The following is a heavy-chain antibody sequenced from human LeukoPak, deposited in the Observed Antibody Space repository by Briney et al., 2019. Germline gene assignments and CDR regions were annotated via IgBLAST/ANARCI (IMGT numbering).Heavy chain of an antibody. V-gene: IGHV4-34*01. D-gene: IGHD3-16*02. CDR2: INHSGST. CDR1: GGSFSGYY. CDR3: ARESPDYDYVWGSYRYYYYYYMDV. Sequence: PSETLSLTCAVYGGSFSGYYWSWIRQPPGKGLEWIGEINHSGSTNYNPSLKSRVTISVDTSKNQFSLKLSSVTAADTAVYYCARESPDYDYVWGSYRYYYYYYMDVWGKGTTVTISS. J-gene: IGHJ6*03.